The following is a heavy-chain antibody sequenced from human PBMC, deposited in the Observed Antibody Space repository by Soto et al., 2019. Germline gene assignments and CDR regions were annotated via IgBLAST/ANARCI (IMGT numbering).Heavy chain of an antibody. V-gene: IGHV1-69*05. CDR2: IIPLFGKS. CDR1: GGSFSNSG. D-gene: IGHD2-21*01. J-gene: IGHJ4*02. CDR3: AKDRAGDMSL. Sequence: SVKVSCKASGGSFSNSGISWVRQAPGQGLQWIGGIIPLFGKSDYRQEFQGRVTLTTDESKTTAYMELSSLRSEDSATYYCAKDRAGDMSLWGQGTLVTVS.